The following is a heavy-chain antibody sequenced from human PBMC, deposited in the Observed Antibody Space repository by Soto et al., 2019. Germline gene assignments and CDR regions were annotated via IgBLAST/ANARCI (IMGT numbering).Heavy chain of an antibody. CDR2: IRWNSGSK. CDR3: AKAPYGDYSSDAFDI. J-gene: IGHJ3*02. Sequence: EVQLVESGGGLVQPGRSLRLSCAASGFSFDDYAMHWVRQAPGKGMEWVSGIRWNSGSKGYADSVKGRFTISRDNATNSLYLQMNSLRPEDTALYYCAKAPYGDYSSDAFDIWGQGTMVTVSS. CDR1: GFSFDDYA. V-gene: IGHV3-9*01. D-gene: IGHD4-17*01.